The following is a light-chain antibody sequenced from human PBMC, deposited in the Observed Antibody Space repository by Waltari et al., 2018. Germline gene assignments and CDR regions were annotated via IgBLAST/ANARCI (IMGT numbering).Light chain of an antibody. J-gene: IGKJ1*01. CDR3: QQYNKWLWT. V-gene: IGKV3-15*01. CDR1: QRVNSN. Sequence: EIVMKQSPATLSVSPGDRATLSCRARQRVNSNLAWYQQKPGQAPTLLIYAASTRATGIPARFGGSGSGTEFTLTISSLQVDDVAIYYCQQYNKWLWTFGQGTKVEI. CDR2: AAS.